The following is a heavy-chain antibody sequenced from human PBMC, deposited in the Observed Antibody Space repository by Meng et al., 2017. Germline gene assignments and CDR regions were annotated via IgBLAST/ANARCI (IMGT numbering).Heavy chain of an antibody. D-gene: IGHD1-1*01. CDR1: GFTFSSYS. CDR2: ISSSGSVI. J-gene: IGHJ4*02. V-gene: IGHV3-21*01. CDR3: ARVWRHSRDY. Sequence: GESLKISCAASGFTFSSYSMNWVRQAPGKGLEWVSSISSSGSVIYYADSVKGRFTTSRDNAKKSLYLQMNSLRAEDTAVYYCARVWRHSRDYWGQGTLVTVSS.